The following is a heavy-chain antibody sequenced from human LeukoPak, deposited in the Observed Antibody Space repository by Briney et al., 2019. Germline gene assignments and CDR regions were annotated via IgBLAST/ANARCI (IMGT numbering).Heavy chain of an antibody. CDR1: GFTVSSNY. V-gene: IGHV3-66*01. CDR2: IYSGGST. Sequence: PGGSLRLSCAASGFTVSSNYMSWVRQAPGKGLEWVSVIYSGGSTYYADSVKGRFTISRDNSKNTLYLQMNSLRAEDTAVYYCARGPTYYYDSSGYSWGQGTLVTVSS. D-gene: IGHD3-22*01. J-gene: IGHJ5*02. CDR3: ARGPTYYYDSSGYS.